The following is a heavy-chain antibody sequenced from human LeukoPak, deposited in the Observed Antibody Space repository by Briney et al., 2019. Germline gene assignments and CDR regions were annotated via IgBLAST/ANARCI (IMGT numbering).Heavy chain of an antibody. D-gene: IGHD6-19*01. Sequence: GASVKVSCKASGYTFTSYGISWVRQAPGQGLEWMGWISAYNGNTNYAQKLQGRVTMTRDTSISTAYMELSRLRSDDTAVYYCARRGAVAGSFFDYWGQGTLVTVSS. V-gene: IGHV1-18*01. J-gene: IGHJ4*02. CDR3: ARRGAVAGSFFDY. CDR1: GYTFTSYG. CDR2: ISAYNGNT.